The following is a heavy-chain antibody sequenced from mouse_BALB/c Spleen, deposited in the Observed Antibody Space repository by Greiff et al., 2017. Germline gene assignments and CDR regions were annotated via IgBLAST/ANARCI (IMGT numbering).Heavy chain of an antibody. CDR1: GFSLTSYG. CDR2: IWSGGST. V-gene: IGHV2-2*02. J-gene: IGHJ4*01. D-gene: IGHD2-14*01. Sequence: VMLVESGPGLVQPSQSLSITCTVSGFSLTSYGVHWVRQSPGKGLEWLGVIWSGGSTDYNAAFISRLSISKDNSKSQVFFKMNSLQANDTAIYYCARIYYRYDVNAMDYWGQGTSVTVSS. CDR3: ARIYYRYDVNAMDY.